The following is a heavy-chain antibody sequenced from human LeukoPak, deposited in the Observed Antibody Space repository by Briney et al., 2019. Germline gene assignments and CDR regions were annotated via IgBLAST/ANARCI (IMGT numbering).Heavy chain of an antibody. CDR1: GGSINSSSYY. D-gene: IGHD3-22*01. V-gene: IGHV4-39*02. CDR3: AREITMIVVDY. J-gene: IGHJ4*02. CDR2: IFYSGNT. Sequence: SETLSLTCTVSGGSINSSSYYWGWIRQPPGRGLEWIGSIFYSGNTYDNPSLKSRVTISVDTSKNQFSLKLSSVTAADTAVYYCAREITMIVVDYWGQGTLVTVSS.